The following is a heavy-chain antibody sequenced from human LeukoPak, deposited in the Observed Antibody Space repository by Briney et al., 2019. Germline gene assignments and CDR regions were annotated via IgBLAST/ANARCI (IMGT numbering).Heavy chain of an antibody. J-gene: IGHJ3*02. CDR3: ARDLGPSGGGDDAFDI. CDR1: GFTFSSYS. Sequence: GGSLRLSCAASGFTFSSYSMNWVRQAPGKGLEWVSSISSSSSYIYYADSVKGRFTISRDNAKNSLYLQMNSLRAEDTAVYYCARDLGPSGGGDDAFDIWGQGTMVTVSS. CDR2: ISSSSSYI. D-gene: IGHD3-16*01. V-gene: IGHV3-21*01.